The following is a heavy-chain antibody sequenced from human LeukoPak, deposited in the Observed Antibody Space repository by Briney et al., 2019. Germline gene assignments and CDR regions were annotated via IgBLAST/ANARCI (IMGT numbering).Heavy chain of an antibody. V-gene: IGHV4-30-2*01. Sequence: PSETLSLTCAVSGGSISSGGYSWSWIRQPPGKGLEWIGYIYHSGSTYYNPSLKSRVTISVDRSKNQFSLKLSSVTAADTAVYYCARRHRVKVVPAAKASFYWFDPWGQGTLVTVSS. J-gene: IGHJ5*02. CDR1: GGSISSGGYS. CDR3: ARRHRVKVVPAAKASFYWFDP. D-gene: IGHD2-2*01. CDR2: IYHSGST.